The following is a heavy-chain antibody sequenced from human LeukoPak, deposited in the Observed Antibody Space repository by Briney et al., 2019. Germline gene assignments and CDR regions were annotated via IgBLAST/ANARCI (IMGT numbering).Heavy chain of an antibody. CDR1: GGSISSSSYY. D-gene: IGHD3-10*01. Sequence: PSETLSLTCTVSGGSISSSSYYWGWIRQPPGKGLEWIGGIYYSGSTYYNPSLKSRVTISVDTSKNQFSLKLSSVTAADTAVYYCARPYGSGSYFDYWGQGTLVTASS. CDR2: IYYSGST. V-gene: IGHV4-39*01. CDR3: ARPYGSGSYFDY. J-gene: IGHJ4*02.